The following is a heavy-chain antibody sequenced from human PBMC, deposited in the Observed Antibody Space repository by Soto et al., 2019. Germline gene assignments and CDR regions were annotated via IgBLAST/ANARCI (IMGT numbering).Heavy chain of an antibody. Sequence: SVKVSCKASGGAFGRYSVRWVRQAPGQGLEWIGGVIPVFNTSNYSLKFQGRVAIFADLSTSTVFMELRSLRSEDTALYYCARGDEMTAVTIFEYWGQGTLVTV. J-gene: IGHJ4*02. V-gene: IGHV1-69*13. D-gene: IGHD4-17*01. CDR1: GGAFGRYS. CDR3: ARGDEMTAVTIFEY. CDR2: VIPVFNTS.